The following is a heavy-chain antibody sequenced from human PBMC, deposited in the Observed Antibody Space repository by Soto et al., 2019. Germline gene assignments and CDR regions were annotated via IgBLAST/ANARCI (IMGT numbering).Heavy chain of an antibody. CDR2: MHYTGFS. V-gene: IGHV4-59*02. D-gene: IGHD3-16*01. Sequence: PSETLSLTCSFSGDSVTSHYLTWIRQSPEKGLEWIGYMHYTGFSHYNPSLKGRFTISRDNSKNTLYLQMNSLRAEDTAVYYCAKRFAPEIYYYGMDVWGQGTTVTVSS. J-gene: IGHJ6*02. CDR3: AKRFAPEIYYYGMDV. CDR1: GDSVTSHY.